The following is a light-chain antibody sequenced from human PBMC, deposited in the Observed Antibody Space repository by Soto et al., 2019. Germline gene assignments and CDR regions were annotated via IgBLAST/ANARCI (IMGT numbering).Light chain of an antibody. Sequence: SYELTQPPSVSVAPGKTARITCGGTNIGSKSVHWYQQKPGQAPVLVIYYDSDRPSGIPERFSGSNSGNTATLTISRVEAGDEADYYCQLWVSKVVFGGGTKLTVL. CDR2: YDS. CDR1: NIGSKS. V-gene: IGLV3-21*01. CDR3: QLWVSKVV. J-gene: IGLJ2*01.